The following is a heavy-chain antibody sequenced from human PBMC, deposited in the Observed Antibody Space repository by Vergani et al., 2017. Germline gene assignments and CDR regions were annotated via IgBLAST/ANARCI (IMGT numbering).Heavy chain of an antibody. CDR2: IQKDGIDK. V-gene: IGHV3-30*02. J-gene: IGHJ4*02. CDR1: GFPFSTYG. Sequence: LQLVESGGGLVQPGGSLRLSCAASGFPFSTYGMHWVRQAPGQGLEWVAFIQKDGIDKFYADSVRGRFAISRDISKNTLYLEMNSLSAEDTALYHCLKDHPVFDEWGRGTLVSVS. CDR3: LKDHPVFDE.